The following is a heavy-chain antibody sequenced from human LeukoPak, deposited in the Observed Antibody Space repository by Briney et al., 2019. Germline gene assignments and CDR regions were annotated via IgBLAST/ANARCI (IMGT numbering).Heavy chain of an antibody. Sequence: SETLSLTCAVYGGSFSGYYWSWTRQPPGKGLEWIGEINHSGSTNYNPSLKSRVTISVDTSKNQFSLKLSSVTAADTAVYYCARGPYYDFWSGYYTDGFDYWGQGTLVTVSS. CDR2: INHSGST. D-gene: IGHD3-3*01. CDR3: ARGPYYDFWSGYYTDGFDY. CDR1: GGSFSGYY. J-gene: IGHJ4*02. V-gene: IGHV4-34*01.